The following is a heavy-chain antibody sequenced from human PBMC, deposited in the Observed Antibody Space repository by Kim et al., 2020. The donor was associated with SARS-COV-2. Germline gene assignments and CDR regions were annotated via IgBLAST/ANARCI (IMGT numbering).Heavy chain of an antibody. Sequence: ASVKVSCKASGYTFTRSTMHWVRQAPGQRLEWMGWINVGGDNRKYSEDFQGRVTFTRDTSARTAYMELSSLRSEDTAMYYCARDGGGSRFFDAWGQGTLVVVSS. CDR2: INVGGDNR. CDR1: GYTFTRST. D-gene: IGHD3-16*01. CDR3: ARDGGGSRFFDA. V-gene: IGHV1-3*01. J-gene: IGHJ4*02.